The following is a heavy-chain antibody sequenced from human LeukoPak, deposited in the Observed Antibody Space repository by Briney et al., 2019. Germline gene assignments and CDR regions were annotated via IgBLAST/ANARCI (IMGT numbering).Heavy chain of an antibody. CDR3: AREGCSSTSCFFNWFDP. Sequence: GGSLRLSCAASRFTFSSYAMHWVRQAPGKGLEWVAVISYDGSNKYYADSVKGRFTISRDNSKNTLYLQMNSLRAEDTAVYYCAREGCSSTSCFFNWFDPWGQGTLVTVSS. CDR1: RFTFSSYA. V-gene: IGHV3-30*04. J-gene: IGHJ5*02. D-gene: IGHD2-2*01. CDR2: ISYDGSNK.